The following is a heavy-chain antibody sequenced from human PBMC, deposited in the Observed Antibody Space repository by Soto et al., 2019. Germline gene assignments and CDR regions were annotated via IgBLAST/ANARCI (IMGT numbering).Heavy chain of an antibody. J-gene: IGHJ4*02. D-gene: IGHD1-26*01. V-gene: IGHV4-59*01. CDR2: IYNSGIT. Sequence: LSETLSLTCTVSGGSISNYYWSWIRQAPGKGLEWIAYIYNSGITNYNPSLKSRVTISMDTSKNQFSLKLTSVTAADTAVYYCARXYGGNFDYWGQGTLVTVSS. CDR1: GGSISNYY. CDR3: ARXYGGNFDY.